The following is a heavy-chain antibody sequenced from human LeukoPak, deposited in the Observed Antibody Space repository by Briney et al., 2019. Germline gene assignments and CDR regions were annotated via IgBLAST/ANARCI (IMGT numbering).Heavy chain of an antibody. V-gene: IGHV1-3*01. Sequence: GASVKVSCKASGYTFTSYAMHWVRQAPGQRLEWMGWINAGNGNTKYSQKFQGRVTITRDTSASTAYMELSSLRSEDTAVYYCARGSSGYPYYFGYWGQGTLVTVSS. D-gene: IGHD6-19*01. J-gene: IGHJ4*02. CDR1: GYTFTSYA. CDR3: ARGSSGYPYYFGY. CDR2: INAGNGNT.